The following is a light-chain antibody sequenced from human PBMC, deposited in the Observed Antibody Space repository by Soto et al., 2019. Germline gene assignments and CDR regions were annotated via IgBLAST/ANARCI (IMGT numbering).Light chain of an antibody. Sequence: DIQMTQSPSTLSGSVGDRVTITCRASQTISSWLAWYQQIPGGAPKLLIYKASILESGVPSRFSGSGSGTEFTLTITSLQPEDFATYYCQQYDMFGPGTKVDI. CDR2: KAS. CDR1: QTISSW. CDR3: QQYDM. J-gene: IGKJ1*01. V-gene: IGKV1-5*03.